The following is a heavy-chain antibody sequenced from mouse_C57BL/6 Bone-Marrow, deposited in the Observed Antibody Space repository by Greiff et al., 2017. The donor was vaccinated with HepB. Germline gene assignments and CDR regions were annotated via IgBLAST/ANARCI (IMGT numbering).Heavy chain of an antibody. V-gene: IGHV14-1*01. CDR1: GFNIKDYY. J-gene: IGHJ2*01. Sequence: EVQLQQSGAELVRPGASVKLSCTASGFNIKDYYMHWVKQRPEQGLEWIGRIDPEDGDTEYAPNFQSKATMTADTSSNTAYLQLSSLTSEDTAVYYCTRLLYPLFDFWGQGTTLTVSS. CDR2: IDPEDGDT. CDR3: TRLLYPLFDF. D-gene: IGHD2-12*01.